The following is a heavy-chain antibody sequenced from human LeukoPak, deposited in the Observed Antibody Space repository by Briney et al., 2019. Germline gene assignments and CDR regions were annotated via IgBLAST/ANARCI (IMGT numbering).Heavy chain of an antibody. J-gene: IGHJ5*02. CDR2: IIPIFGTA. CDR3: TRSFLPGATVTNWFDP. D-gene: IGHD4-17*01. CDR1: GYTFTGYY. V-gene: IGHV1-69*05. Sequence: GASVKVSCKASGYTFTGYYMHWVRQAPGQGLEWMGGIIPIFGTANYAQKFQGRVTITTDESTSTAYMELSSLRSEDTAVYYCTRSFLPGATVTNWFDPWGQGTLVTVSS.